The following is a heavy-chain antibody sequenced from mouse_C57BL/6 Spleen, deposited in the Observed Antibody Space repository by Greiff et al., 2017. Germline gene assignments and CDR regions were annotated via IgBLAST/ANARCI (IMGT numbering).Heavy chain of an antibody. Sequence: EVQLVESGGGLVKPGGSLKLSCAASGFTFSDYGMHWVRQAPEKGLEWVAYISSGSSTIYYADTVKGRFTISRDNAKNTLFLQMTSLRSEDTAMYYCAKNMVTTRAWFAYWGQGTLVTVSA. CDR2: ISSGSSTI. CDR3: AKNMVTTRAWFAY. D-gene: IGHD2-2*01. CDR1: GFTFSDYG. J-gene: IGHJ3*01. V-gene: IGHV5-17*01.